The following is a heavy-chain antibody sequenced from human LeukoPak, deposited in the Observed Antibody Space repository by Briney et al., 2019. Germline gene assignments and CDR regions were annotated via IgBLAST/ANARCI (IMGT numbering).Heavy chain of an antibody. Sequence: ASVKVSCNASGYTFTSYGISWVRQAPGQGLEWMGWISAYNGNTNYAQKLQGRVTMTTDTYTSSAYMELRSLRSDATAVYYCARFPYSSGWYEKFDYWGQGTLVTVSS. CDR2: ISAYNGNT. CDR1: GYTFTSYG. V-gene: IGHV1-18*01. D-gene: IGHD6-19*01. CDR3: ARFPYSSGWYEKFDY. J-gene: IGHJ4*02.